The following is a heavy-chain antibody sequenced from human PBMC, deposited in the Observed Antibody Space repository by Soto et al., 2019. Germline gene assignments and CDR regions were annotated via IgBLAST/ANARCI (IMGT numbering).Heavy chain of an antibody. CDR1: GFTFSSYA. J-gene: IGHJ3*02. CDR2: ISYDGSNK. CDR3: ARDSGDSNGYWLGPRGAMSFLAFDI. Sequence: QVQLVESGGGVVQPGRSLRLSCAASGFTFSSYAMHWVRQAPGKGLEWVAVISYDGSNKYYADSVKGRFTISRDNSKNTLYLQMNSLRAEDTAVYYCARDSGDSNGYWLGPRGAMSFLAFDIWGQGTMVTVSS. V-gene: IGHV3-30-3*01. D-gene: IGHD3-22*01.